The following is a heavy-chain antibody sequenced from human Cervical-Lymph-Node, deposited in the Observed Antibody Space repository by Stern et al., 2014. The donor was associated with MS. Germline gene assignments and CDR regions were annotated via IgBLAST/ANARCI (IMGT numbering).Heavy chain of an antibody. CDR2: FDPEDGET. CDR1: GYTLTELS. CDR3: ATLSPGAGGHRYRHFDY. J-gene: IGHJ4*02. D-gene: IGHD4-23*01. V-gene: IGHV1-24*01. Sequence: QDQLVQSGAEVKKPGASVKVSCKVSGYTLTELSMHWVRQAPRKGLEWMGGFDPEDGETFYAQKFQGRVTMTEDTSTDTAYMELSSLRSEDTAMYFCATLSPGAGGHRYRHFDYWGQGTLVTVSS.